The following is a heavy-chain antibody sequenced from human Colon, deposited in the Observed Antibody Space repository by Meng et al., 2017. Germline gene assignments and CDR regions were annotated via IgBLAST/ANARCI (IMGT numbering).Heavy chain of an antibody. CDR3: ARYRYDSSSYSNFFDP. J-gene: IGHJ5*02. D-gene: IGHD3-22*01. CDR1: GASISSEAFY. Sequence: GQLQGSGPGLVKPSQTLSLTCTVSGASISSEAFYWGWIRQHPGKGLEWIGYMHYSGIANYNPSLNSRIAISVDTSKNHFSLKLSSVTAADTAVYYCARYRYDSSSYSNFFDPWGQGTLVTVSS. V-gene: IGHV4-31*03. CDR2: MHYSGIA.